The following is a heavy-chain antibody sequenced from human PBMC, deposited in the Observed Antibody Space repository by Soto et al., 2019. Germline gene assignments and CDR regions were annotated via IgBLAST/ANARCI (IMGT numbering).Heavy chain of an antibody. CDR2: IYSGGST. J-gene: IGHJ2*01. CDR3: ALSWGYYGSGSYWGWYFDL. CDR1: GFTVSSNY. D-gene: IGHD3-10*01. Sequence: EVQLVESGGGLVQPGGSLRLSCAASGFTVSSNYMSWVRQAPGKGLEWVSVIYSGGSTYYADSVKGRFTISRDNSKNKLYLQMNGLSAEDTAVYYCALSWGYYGSGSYWGWYFDLWGRGTLVTVSS. V-gene: IGHV3-66*01.